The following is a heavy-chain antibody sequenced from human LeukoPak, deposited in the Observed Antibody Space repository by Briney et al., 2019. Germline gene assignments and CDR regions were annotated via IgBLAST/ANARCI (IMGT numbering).Heavy chain of an antibody. D-gene: IGHD3-22*01. V-gene: IGHV1-69*04. CDR2: IIPILGIA. CDR3: ARANVYYYDSSGYYEFDY. Sequence: SVKVSCKASGGTFSSYAISWVRQAPGQGIEWMGRIIPILGIANYAQKFQGRVTITADKSTSTAYMELSSLRSEDTAVYYCARANVYYYDSSGYYEFDYWGQGTLVTVSS. J-gene: IGHJ4*02. CDR1: GGTFSSYA.